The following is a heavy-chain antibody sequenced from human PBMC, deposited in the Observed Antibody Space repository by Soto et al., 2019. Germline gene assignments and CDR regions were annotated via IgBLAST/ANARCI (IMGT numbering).Heavy chain of an antibody. Sequence: EVQLLGSGGGLVQPGGSLRLSCAASGLTFSTYAMSWVRQAPGKGLEWVSSISGNGANTYYTDSVKGRFIISRDNSKDTLYLRMNSLGPQDTCLYYCSKVRPIYHGSGGRYYNAGGDYWGQGTLVTVSS. CDR1: GLTFSTYA. D-gene: IGHD3-10*01. CDR2: ISGNGANT. CDR3: SKVRPIYHGSGGRYYNAGGDY. V-gene: IGHV3-23*01. J-gene: IGHJ4*02.